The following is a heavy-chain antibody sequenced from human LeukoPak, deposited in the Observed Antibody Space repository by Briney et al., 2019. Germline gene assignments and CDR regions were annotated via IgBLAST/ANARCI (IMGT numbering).Heavy chain of an antibody. D-gene: IGHD3-9*01. CDR3: AKGRYFDWLDYYGMDV. V-gene: IGHV3-23*01. CDR2: ISGSGGST. J-gene: IGHJ6*02. Sequence: GGSLRLSCAASGFTFSSYAMSRVRQAPGKGLEWVSAISGSGGSTYYADSVKGRFTISRGNSKNTLYLQMNSLRAEDTAVYYCAKGRYFDWLDYYGMDVWGQGTTVTVSS. CDR1: GFTFSSYA.